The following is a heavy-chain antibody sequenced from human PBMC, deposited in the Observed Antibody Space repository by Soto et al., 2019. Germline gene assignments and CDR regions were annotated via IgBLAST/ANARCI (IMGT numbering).Heavy chain of an antibody. D-gene: IGHD6-13*01. CDR1: GDSVSSNSAA. CDR2: TYYRSKWYN. V-gene: IGHV6-1*01. J-gene: IGHJ5*02. Sequence: SQTLSLTCAISGDSVSSNSAAWNWIRQSPSGGLEWLGRTYYRSKWYNDYAVSVKSRITINPDTSKNQFSLQLNSVTPEDTAVYYCARGEQQMVWGGNWFDPWGQGTLVTVSS. CDR3: ARGEQQMVWGGNWFDP.